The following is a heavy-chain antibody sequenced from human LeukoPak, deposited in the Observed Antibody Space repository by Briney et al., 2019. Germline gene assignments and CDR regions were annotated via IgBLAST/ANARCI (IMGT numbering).Heavy chain of an antibody. V-gene: IGHV1-18*04. Sequence: ASVKISCTASGYTCTSYGISWVRQAPGQGLEWMGLISAYNGNTNYAQKLQGRVTMTTDTSTSTAYMELRSLRSDDTAVYYCAREGWGIAAANSWFDPWGQGTLVTVSS. D-gene: IGHD6-13*01. J-gene: IGHJ5*02. CDR3: AREGWGIAAANSWFDP. CDR1: GYTCTSYG. CDR2: ISAYNGNT.